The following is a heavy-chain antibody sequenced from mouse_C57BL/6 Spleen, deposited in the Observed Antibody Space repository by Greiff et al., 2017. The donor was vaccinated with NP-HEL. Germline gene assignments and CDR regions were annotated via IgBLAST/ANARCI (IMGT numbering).Heavy chain of an antibody. Sequence: EVKLLESGPGLVKPSQSLSLTCSVTGYSITSGYYWNWIRQFPGNKQEWMGYISYDGSNNYNPSLKNRISITRDTSKNQFFLKLNSVTTEDTATYYCARGDYYGTSWFAYWGQGTLVTVSA. V-gene: IGHV3-6*01. CDR2: ISYDGSN. CDR1: GYSITSGYY. CDR3: ARGDYYGTSWFAY. J-gene: IGHJ3*01. D-gene: IGHD1-1*01.